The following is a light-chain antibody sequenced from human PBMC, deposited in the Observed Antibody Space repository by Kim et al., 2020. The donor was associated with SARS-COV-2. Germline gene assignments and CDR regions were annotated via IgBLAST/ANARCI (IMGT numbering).Light chain of an antibody. CDR3: QQRSNWPLT. CDR2: DAS. J-gene: IGKJ4*01. V-gene: IGKV3-11*01. Sequence: FSPGERATLSCRASQSVSSYLAWYQQKPGQAPRLLIYDASNRATGIPARFSGSGSGTDFTLTISSLEPEDFAVYYCQQRSNWPLTFGGGTKVDIK. CDR1: QSVSSY.